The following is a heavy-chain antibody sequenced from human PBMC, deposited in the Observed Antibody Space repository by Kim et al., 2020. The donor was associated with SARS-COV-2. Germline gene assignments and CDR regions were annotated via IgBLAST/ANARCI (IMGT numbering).Heavy chain of an antibody. D-gene: IGHD5-12*01. Sequence: SLKSRVTISVDTSKNQFSLKLSSVTAADTAVYYCARRAVAKPYYYYGMDVWGQGTTVTVSS. V-gene: IGHV4-4*09. CDR3: ARRAVAKPYYYYGMDV. J-gene: IGHJ6*02.